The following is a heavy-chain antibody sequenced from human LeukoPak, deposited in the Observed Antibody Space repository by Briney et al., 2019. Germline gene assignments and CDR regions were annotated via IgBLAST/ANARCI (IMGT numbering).Heavy chain of an antibody. J-gene: IGHJ4*02. V-gene: IGHV3-11*04. CDR2: ISSSGSTI. Sequence: GGSLRLSCAASGFTFSDYYMSWIRQAPGKGLEWVSYISSSGSTIYYADSVRGRFTISRDNSRNTLYLQMNNLRPEDTAVYYCATDKHCSNGNCYSYPGYWGQGTLVTVSS. D-gene: IGHD2-21*02. CDR1: GFTFSDYY. CDR3: ATDKHCSNGNCYSYPGY.